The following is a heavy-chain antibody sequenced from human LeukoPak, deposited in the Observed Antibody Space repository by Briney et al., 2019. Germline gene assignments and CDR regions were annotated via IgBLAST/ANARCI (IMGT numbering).Heavy chain of an antibody. Sequence: PSETLSLTCTVSGGSISGYYWSWIRQPPGKALEWIGCIYNSGGTNYNPSLKSRVTISLDTSKNQFSLKLSSVTAADTAVYYCARDSHSSGYYRYYLDYWGQGTLVTVSS. V-gene: IGHV4-59*01. D-gene: IGHD3-22*01. CDR1: GGSISGYY. CDR3: ARDSHSSGYYRYYLDY. CDR2: IYNSGGT. J-gene: IGHJ4*02.